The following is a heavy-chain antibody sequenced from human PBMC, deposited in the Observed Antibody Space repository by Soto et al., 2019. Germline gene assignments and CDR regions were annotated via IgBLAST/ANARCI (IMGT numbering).Heavy chain of an antibody. J-gene: IGHJ4*02. Sequence: GASVKVSCKASGGTFSSYAISWVRQAPGQGLEWMGGIIPIFGTANYAQKFQGRVTITADKSTSTAYMELSSLRSEDTAVYYCASRGDSSGYYWYYWGQGTLVTVSS. CDR3: ASRGDSSGYYWYY. CDR2: IIPIFGTA. V-gene: IGHV1-69*06. CDR1: GGTFSSYA. D-gene: IGHD3-22*01.